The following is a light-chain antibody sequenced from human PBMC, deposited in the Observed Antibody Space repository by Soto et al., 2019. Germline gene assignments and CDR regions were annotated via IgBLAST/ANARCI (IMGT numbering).Light chain of an antibody. CDR1: QSVSSIS. V-gene: IGKV3-20*01. CDR2: GAS. CDR3: QQNGSGWT. Sequence: EIVLTQSPGTLSLSPGERATLSCRASQSVSSISLAWYQQKPGQAPRLLIYGASIRATGIPDRFSGSGSGTDFTLTITRLEPEDCAVYYCQQNGSGWTFGQGTKVEIK. J-gene: IGKJ1*01.